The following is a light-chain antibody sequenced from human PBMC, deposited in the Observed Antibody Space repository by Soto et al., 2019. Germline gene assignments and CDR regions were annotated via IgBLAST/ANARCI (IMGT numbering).Light chain of an antibody. J-gene: IGKJ5*01. V-gene: IGKV3-11*01. CDR2: DAS. CDR3: QQRHMSPIT. Sequence: EISLTQSPATLSLSPGERATLSCRASQSISRYLAWYQQKPGQAPRLLIYDASNRATGIPARFSGSGSGTDFTLTISSLETEDSAVYYCQQRHMSPITFGQGTRLEIK. CDR1: QSISRY.